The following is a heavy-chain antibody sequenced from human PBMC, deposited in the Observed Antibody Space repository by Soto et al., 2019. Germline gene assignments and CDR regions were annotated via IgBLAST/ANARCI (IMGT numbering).Heavy chain of an antibody. Sequence: QVQLVQSGAELRKPGASVKVSCKASGYPFNDNHIHWVRQAPGQGLEWMGWLNPYSGATTYGANYKGRINLIRDTSLSTSYMELIGLRSDDTAVYYCATAKRGTVSLLSAWGQGTLVTVSS. CDR3: ATAKRGTVSLLSA. CDR2: LNPYSGAT. D-gene: IGHD4-4*01. CDR1: GYPFNDNH. V-gene: IGHV1-2*02. J-gene: IGHJ5*01.